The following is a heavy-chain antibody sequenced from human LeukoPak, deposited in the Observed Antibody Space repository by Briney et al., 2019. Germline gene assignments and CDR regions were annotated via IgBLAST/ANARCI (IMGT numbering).Heavy chain of an antibody. Sequence: GGSLRLSCAASGFTFNSYAMNWVRQAPGKGPEWVSGISGSGSSTYYADSVKGRFTISRDNSKNTLYLRMNNLRAEDTAVYYCAKERIWNVVVVVAAQNFDYWGQGTLVTVSS. CDR1: GFTFNSYA. CDR3: AKERIWNVVVVVAAQNFDY. J-gene: IGHJ4*02. D-gene: IGHD2-15*01. V-gene: IGHV3-23*01. CDR2: ISGSGSST.